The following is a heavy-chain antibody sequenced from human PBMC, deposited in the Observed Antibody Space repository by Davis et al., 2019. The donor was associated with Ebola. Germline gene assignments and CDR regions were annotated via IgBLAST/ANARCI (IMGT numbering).Heavy chain of an antibody. CDR3: ARATAVAGSYFDY. Sequence: ASVKVSCKASGYTFTSYAMHWVRQAPGQRLEWMGWINAGNGNTKYSQKFQGRVTMTTDTSTSTAYMELRSLRSDDTAVYYCARATAVAGSYFDYWGQGTLVTVSS. V-gene: IGHV1-3*01. D-gene: IGHD6-19*01. CDR2: INAGNGNT. CDR1: GYTFTSYA. J-gene: IGHJ4*02.